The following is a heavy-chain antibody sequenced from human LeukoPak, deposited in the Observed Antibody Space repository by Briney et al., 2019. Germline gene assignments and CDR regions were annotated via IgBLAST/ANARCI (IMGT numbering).Heavy chain of an antibody. CDR3: ARETGCCYPVHYDYYYMGV. D-gene: IGHD2-15*01. Sequence: PGRSLRLSCAASGFTFSSYSMNWVRQAPGKGLEWVSSISSSSSYIYYADSVKGRFTISRDNAKNSLYLQMNSLRAEDTAVYYCARETGCCYPVHYDYYYMGVWGKGTTVTISS. CDR2: ISSSSSYI. V-gene: IGHV3-21*01. J-gene: IGHJ6*03. CDR1: GFTFSSYS.